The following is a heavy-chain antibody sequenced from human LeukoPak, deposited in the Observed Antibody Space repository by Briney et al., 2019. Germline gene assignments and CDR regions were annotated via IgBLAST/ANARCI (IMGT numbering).Heavy chain of an antibody. V-gene: IGHV5-51*01. CDR1: GYSFTSYW. J-gene: IGHJ5*02. Sequence: GESLKISCKGSGYSFTSYWIAWVRQMPGKGLEWMGIIYPGDSDTRYSPSFQGQVTISADRSISTAYLQWSSLKASDTAMYYCARSFLGDGNWYDDWGQGTLVTVSS. CDR3: ARSFLGDGNWYDD. CDR2: IYPGDSDT. D-gene: IGHD2/OR15-2a*01.